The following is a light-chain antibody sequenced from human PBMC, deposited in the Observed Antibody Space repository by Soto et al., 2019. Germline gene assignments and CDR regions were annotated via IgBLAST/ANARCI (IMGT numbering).Light chain of an antibody. CDR2: DIS. CDR3: QQYNIWRSIT. Sequence: EIVVTQSPDTLSVSPGERATLSCRASQSVGNKVAWYQHKPGQTPRLIIYDISTRAAGVPARFSGSGYGTDFTLTISSLQSEDFAVYYCQQYNIWRSITFGQGTRLEIK. CDR1: QSVGNK. V-gene: IGKV3-15*01. J-gene: IGKJ5*01.